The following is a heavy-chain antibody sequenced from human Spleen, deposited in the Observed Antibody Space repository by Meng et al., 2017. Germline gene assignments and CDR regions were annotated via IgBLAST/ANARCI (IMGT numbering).Heavy chain of an antibody. Sequence: SETLSLTCAVYGGSFSGYYWSWIRQPPGKGLEWIGETNHSGSTNYNPSLKSRVTISVDTSKNQFSLKLSSVTAADTAVYYCARSPPIYDFWSGYRYYYYGMDVWGQGTTVTVSS. CDR3: ARSPPIYDFWSGYRYYYYGMDV. CDR1: GGSFSGYY. D-gene: IGHD3-3*01. CDR2: TNHSGST. V-gene: IGHV4-34*01. J-gene: IGHJ6*02.